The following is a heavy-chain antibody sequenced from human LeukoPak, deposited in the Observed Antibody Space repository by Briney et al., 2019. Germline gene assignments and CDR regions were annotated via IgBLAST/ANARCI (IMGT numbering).Heavy chain of an antibody. V-gene: IGHV1-69*13. D-gene: IGHD3-22*01. CDR1: GYTFTTYG. CDR2: IIPIFGTA. J-gene: IGHJ4*02. CDR3: AREGGTYYYDSSGHYFDY. Sequence: SVKVSCKASGYTFTTYGITWVRQAPGQGLEWMGGIIPIFGTANYAQKFQGRVTITADESTSTAYMELSSLRSEDTAVYYCAREGGTYYYDSSGHYFDYWGQGTLVTVSS.